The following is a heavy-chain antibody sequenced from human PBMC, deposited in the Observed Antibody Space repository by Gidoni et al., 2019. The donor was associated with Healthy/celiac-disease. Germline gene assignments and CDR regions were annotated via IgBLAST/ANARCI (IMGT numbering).Heavy chain of an antibody. CDR1: GGSFSGYY. CDR2: INHSGST. Sequence: QVQLQQWGAGLLKPSETLSLTCAVYGGSFSGYYWGWIRQPPGKGLEWIGEINHSGSTNYNPSLKSRGHISVDTSKDQFALKLSSVTAADTAVYYCARVLPRYCRPFDYWGQGTLVTVSS. D-gene: IGHD2-15*01. CDR3: ARVLPRYCRPFDY. V-gene: IGHV4-34*01. J-gene: IGHJ4*02.